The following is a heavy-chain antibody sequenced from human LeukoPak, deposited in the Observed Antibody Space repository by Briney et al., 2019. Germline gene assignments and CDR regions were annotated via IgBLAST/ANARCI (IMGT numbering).Heavy chain of an antibody. D-gene: IGHD1-14*01. CDR1: GYTFTSYA. CDR3: ARVTSAWDSSFDY. Sequence: ASVKVSCKASGYTFTSYAMHWVRQAPGQRLEWMGWINAGNGNTKYSQKFQGRVTITRDTSASTAYMELSSLRSEDTAVYYCARVTSAWDSSFDYWGQGTLDTVSS. CDR2: INAGNGNT. J-gene: IGHJ4*02. V-gene: IGHV1-3*01.